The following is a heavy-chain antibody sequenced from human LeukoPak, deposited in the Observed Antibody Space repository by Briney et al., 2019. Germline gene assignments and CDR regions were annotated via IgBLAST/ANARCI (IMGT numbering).Heavy chain of an antibody. V-gene: IGHV1-2*02. CDR3: ARGASRTEVGYYYGMDV. CDR2: INPNRGGT. CDR1: GYTFTGYY. J-gene: IGHJ6*02. Sequence: ASVEVSCKASGYTFTGYYMHWVRQAPGQGLEWMGWINPNRGGTNYAQKFQGRVTMTRDTSISTAYMELSRLRSDDTAVYYCARGASRTEVGYYYGMDVWGQGTTVTVSS. D-gene: IGHD1-26*01.